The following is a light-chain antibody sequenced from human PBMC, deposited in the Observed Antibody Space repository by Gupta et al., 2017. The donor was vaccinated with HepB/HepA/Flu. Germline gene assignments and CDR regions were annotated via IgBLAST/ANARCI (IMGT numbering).Light chain of an antibody. CDR1: QDISNY. CDR2: DAS. J-gene: IGKJ5*01. Sequence: DIQMTQSPSSLSASVGDRVTITCQASQDISNYLNWYQQKPGKAPKLLSYDASNLETGVPSRFSGGGSGTDFTFTSSSLQPEDISTYYCQQYDHLPITFGQGTRLEIK. V-gene: IGKV1-33*01. CDR3: QQYDHLPIT.